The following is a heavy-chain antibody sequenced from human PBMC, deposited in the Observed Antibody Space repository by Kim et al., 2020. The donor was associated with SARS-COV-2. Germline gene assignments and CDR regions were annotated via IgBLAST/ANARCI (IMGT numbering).Heavy chain of an antibody. V-gene: IGHV3-21*01. J-gene: IGHJ5*01. CDR2: ITRTGSFT. D-gene: IGHD5-12*01. CDR3: AREGVPEMGYTVDS. CDR1: GFSIETYS. Sequence: GGSLRLSCAASGFSIETYSMAWVRQAPGKGLEWVSSITRTGSFTHYAAAVRGRFTISRDNAKKSLYLQMNSLRDDDTAVYYCAREGVPEMGYTVDSWGQGTLVIVSS.